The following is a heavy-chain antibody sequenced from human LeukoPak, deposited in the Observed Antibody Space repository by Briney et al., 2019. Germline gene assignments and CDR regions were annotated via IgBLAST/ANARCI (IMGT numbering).Heavy chain of an antibody. Sequence: SETLSLTCTVSGGSISSYYWSWIRQPPGKGLEWIGYIYYSGSTNYNPSLKSRVTISVDTSKNQFSLKLSSVTAADTAVYYCARGVYIAAAQYAYWGQGTLVTVSS. CDR3: ARGVYIAAAQYAY. D-gene: IGHD6-13*01. CDR1: GGSISSYY. V-gene: IGHV4-59*01. CDR2: IYYSGST. J-gene: IGHJ4*02.